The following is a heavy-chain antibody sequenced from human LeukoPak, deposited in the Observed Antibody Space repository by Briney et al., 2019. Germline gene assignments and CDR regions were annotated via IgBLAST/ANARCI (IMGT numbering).Heavy chain of an antibody. Sequence: GGSLRLSCAASGFTFSSYAMHWVRQAPGKGLEWVAAISYDGSNRYYADSVKGRFTISRDNSKNTLYLQMNSLRAEDTAVYYCARIVLLTDAFDIWGQGTMVTVSS. V-gene: IGHV3-30*04. CDR2: ISYDGSNR. CDR3: ARIVLLTDAFDI. D-gene: IGHD3-10*01. CDR1: GFTFSSYA. J-gene: IGHJ3*02.